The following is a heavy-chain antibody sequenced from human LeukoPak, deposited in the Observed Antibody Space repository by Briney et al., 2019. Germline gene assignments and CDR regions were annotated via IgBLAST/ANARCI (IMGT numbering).Heavy chain of an antibody. D-gene: IGHD4/OR15-4a*01. Sequence: SETLSLTCTVSGGSMSSYYWTWIRQPPGKGLEWIGHFYYSGTTDYNPSLKSRVTISVDTSKNRFSLKLTSVTAADTAVYYCARDYSANPRVLDFWGQGSLVTVSS. J-gene: IGHJ4*02. CDR2: FYYSGTT. CDR3: ARDYSANPRVLDF. CDR1: GGSMSSYY. V-gene: IGHV4-59*01.